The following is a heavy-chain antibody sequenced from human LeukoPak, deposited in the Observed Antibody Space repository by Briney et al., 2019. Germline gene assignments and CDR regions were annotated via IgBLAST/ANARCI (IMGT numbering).Heavy chain of an antibody. CDR3: AKGSYYDSSGSFYFDY. CDR1: GFTFSSYG. V-gene: IGHV3-23*01. D-gene: IGHD3-22*01. Sequence: GGSLRLSCAASGFTFSSYGMGWVRQAPGKGLEWVSATSGSGGTTHYADSVKGRFTISRDNSKNTLYVQVNSLGAEDTAAYYCAKGSYYDSSGSFYFDYWGQGTLVTVSS. CDR2: TSGSGGTT. J-gene: IGHJ4*02.